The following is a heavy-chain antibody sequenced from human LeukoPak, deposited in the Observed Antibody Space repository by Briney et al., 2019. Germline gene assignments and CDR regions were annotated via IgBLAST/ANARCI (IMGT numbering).Heavy chain of an antibody. CDR2: INSDGTST. J-gene: IGHJ4*02. D-gene: IGHD4-11*01. CDR3: ARDTGYSNYDY. CDR1: GFTFITYW. Sequence: GGSLGLSCAASGFTFITYWMHWVRQAPGKGLVWVSRINSDGTSTTYADSVKGRFTISRDNAKNTLYLQMNSLRADDTAMYYCARDTGYSNYDYWGQGTLVTVSS. V-gene: IGHV3-74*01.